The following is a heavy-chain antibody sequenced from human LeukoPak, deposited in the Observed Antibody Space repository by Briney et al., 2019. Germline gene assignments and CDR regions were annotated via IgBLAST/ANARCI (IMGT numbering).Heavy chain of an antibody. Sequence: SETLSLTCTVSGGSISSSSYYWGWIRQPPGKGLEWIRSIYYSGSTYYNPSLKSRVTISVDTSKNQFSLKLSSVTAADTAVYYCARDWVMTTVTTRWFDPWGQGTLVTVSS. J-gene: IGHJ5*02. CDR2: IYYSGST. CDR3: ARDWVMTTVTTRWFDP. D-gene: IGHD4-17*01. V-gene: IGHV4-39*07. CDR1: GGSISSSSYY.